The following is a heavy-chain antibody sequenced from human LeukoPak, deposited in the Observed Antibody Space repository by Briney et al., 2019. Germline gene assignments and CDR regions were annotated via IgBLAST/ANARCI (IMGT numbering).Heavy chain of an antibody. Sequence: PGGSLRLSCAASGFTFSSYSMNWVRQAPGKGLEWVSYISSSSSTIYYADSVKGRFTISRDNAKNSLYLQMNSLRAEDTAVYYCARAGGEGAFDIWGQGTMVTASS. CDR1: GFTFSSYS. J-gene: IGHJ3*02. D-gene: IGHD3-10*01. V-gene: IGHV3-48*01. CDR2: ISSSSSTI. CDR3: ARAGGEGAFDI.